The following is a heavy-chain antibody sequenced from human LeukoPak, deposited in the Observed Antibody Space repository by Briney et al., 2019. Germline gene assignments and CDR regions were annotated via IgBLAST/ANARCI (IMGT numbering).Heavy chain of an antibody. V-gene: IGHV1-69*13. J-gene: IGHJ4*02. CDR2: IIPIFGTA. Sequence: SVKVSFKASGGTFSSYAISWVRQAPGQGLEWMGGIIPIFGTANYAQKFQGRVTITADESTSTAYMELSSLRSEDTAVYYCVPIGDGYNLDYWGQGTLVTVSS. CDR3: VPIGDGYNLDY. CDR1: GGTFSSYA. D-gene: IGHD5-24*01.